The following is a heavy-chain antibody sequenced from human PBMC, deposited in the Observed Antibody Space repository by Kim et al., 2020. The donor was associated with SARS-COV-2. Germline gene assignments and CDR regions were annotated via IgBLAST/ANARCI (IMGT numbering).Heavy chain of an antibody. D-gene: IGHD2-15*01. Sequence: YADSVKGRFTISSDNSKNTLYLQMNSLRAEDTAVYYCAKGLLPVGGWFDPWGQGTLVTVSS. J-gene: IGHJ5*02. CDR3: AKGLLPVGGWFDP. V-gene: IGHV3-23*01.